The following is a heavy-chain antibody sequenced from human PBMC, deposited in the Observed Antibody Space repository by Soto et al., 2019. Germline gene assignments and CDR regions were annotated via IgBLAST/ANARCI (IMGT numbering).Heavy chain of an antibody. CDR3: AKGVAGWYYFDY. CDR1: GFTFDDYA. J-gene: IGHJ4*02. Sequence: EVPLVESGGGLVQPGRSLRLSCAASGFTFDDYAMHWVRQAPGKGLEWVSGISWHVGSIAYADSVKGRFTISRDNAKNSLYLQMNSLRAEHTALYFCAKGVAGWYYFDYWGQGTLVTVSS. D-gene: IGHD3-3*01. CDR2: ISWHVGSI. V-gene: IGHV3-9*01.